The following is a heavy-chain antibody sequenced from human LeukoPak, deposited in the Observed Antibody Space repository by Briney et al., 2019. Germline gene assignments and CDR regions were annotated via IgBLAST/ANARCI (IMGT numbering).Heavy chain of an antibody. D-gene: IGHD6-19*01. Sequence: GGSLRLSCAASGFTFSSYSMNWVRQAPGKGLEWVSSISSSSSYIYYADSVKGRFTISRDNAKNSLCLQMNSLRAEDTAVYYCARDRWHSSGWYTGEFDYWGQGTLVTVSS. CDR1: GFTFSSYS. CDR3: ARDRWHSSGWYTGEFDY. V-gene: IGHV3-21*01. J-gene: IGHJ4*02. CDR2: ISSSSSYI.